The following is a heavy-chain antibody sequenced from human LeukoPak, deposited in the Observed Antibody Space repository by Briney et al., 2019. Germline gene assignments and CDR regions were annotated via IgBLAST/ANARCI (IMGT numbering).Heavy chain of an antibody. V-gene: IGHV1-69*13. CDR3: ARARGSGSYMAFDI. CDR1: GGTFSSYA. J-gene: IGHJ3*02. Sequence: ASVKVSCKASGGTFSSYAISWVRQAPGQGLEWMGGIIPIFGTANYAQKFQGRVTITADESTSTAYMELSSLRSEDTAVYYCARARGSGSYMAFDIWGQGTMVTVSS. CDR2: IIPIFGTA. D-gene: IGHD3-10*01.